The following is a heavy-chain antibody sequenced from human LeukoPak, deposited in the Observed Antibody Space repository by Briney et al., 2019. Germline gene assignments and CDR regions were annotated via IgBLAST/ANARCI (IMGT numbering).Heavy chain of an antibody. CDR1: GFTFDDYA. CDR3: ARDLRSSGYYAFDY. Sequence: GGSLRLSCAASGFTFDDYAMHWVRQAPGKGLEWVSGISWNSGSIGYADSVKGRFTISRDNAKNSLYLQMNSLRAEDTAVYYCARDLRSSGYYAFDYWGQGILVTVSS. V-gene: IGHV3-9*01. J-gene: IGHJ4*02. D-gene: IGHD3-22*01. CDR2: ISWNSGSI.